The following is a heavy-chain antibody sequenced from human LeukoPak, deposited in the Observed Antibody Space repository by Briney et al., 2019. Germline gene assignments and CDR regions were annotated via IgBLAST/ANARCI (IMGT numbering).Heavy chain of an antibody. D-gene: IGHD2-21*01. CDR1: GYTFSAYG. Sequence: ASVKVSFKASGYTFSAYGISWVRQAPGQGLEWMGYISVYSGNTNHAQKLQGRVTMTTDTSTSTAYMELRSLRSDDTAVYYCARDSHIAEVAYYFDYWGQGTLVSVSS. CDR3: ARDSHIAEVAYYFDY. V-gene: IGHV1-18*01. CDR2: ISVYSGNT. J-gene: IGHJ4*02.